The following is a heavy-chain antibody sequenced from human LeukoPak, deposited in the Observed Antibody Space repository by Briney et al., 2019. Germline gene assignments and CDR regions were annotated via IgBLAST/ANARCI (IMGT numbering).Heavy chain of an antibody. CDR1: GYTFTSHG. J-gene: IGHJ4*02. CDR2: ISIHNGNT. Sequence: ASVTVSCTASGYTFTSHGISWVRQAPGQGLEWMGWISIHNGNTNYAQKLQGRVTVTTDTSTSTAYMELRSLRSDDTAVYYCAKTGSKSGDRNPDFDYWGQGTLVTVSS. D-gene: IGHD1-14*01. V-gene: IGHV1-18*01. CDR3: AKTGSKSGDRNPDFDY.